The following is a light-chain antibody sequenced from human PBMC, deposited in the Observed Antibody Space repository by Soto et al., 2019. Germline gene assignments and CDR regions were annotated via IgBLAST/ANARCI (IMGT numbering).Light chain of an antibody. Sequence: EIVLTQSPGTLSLSPGERATLSCRASQSVRTNFLAWYQQKPGQAPRLLISGAPSRATGIPDRFSGSGSGTDFTLTVSRLEPEDFAVYYCQQYGTSPETFGQGTKVEIK. J-gene: IGKJ1*01. CDR2: GAP. V-gene: IGKV3-20*01. CDR3: QQYGTSPET. CDR1: QSVRTNF.